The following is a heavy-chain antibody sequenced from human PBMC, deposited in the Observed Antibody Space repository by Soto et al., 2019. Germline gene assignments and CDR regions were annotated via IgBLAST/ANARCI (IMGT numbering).Heavy chain of an antibody. V-gene: IGHV3-23*01. CDR1: GFTFSSYA. Sequence: GGSLRLSCAASGFTFSSYAMSWVRQAPGKGLEWVSAISGSGGSTYYADSVKGRFTISRDNSKNTLYLQMNSLRAEDTAVYYCATPPFGYNWNYGNYYGMDVWGQGTTVTVSS. CDR2: ISGSGGST. J-gene: IGHJ6*02. D-gene: IGHD1-7*01. CDR3: ATPPFGYNWNYGNYYGMDV.